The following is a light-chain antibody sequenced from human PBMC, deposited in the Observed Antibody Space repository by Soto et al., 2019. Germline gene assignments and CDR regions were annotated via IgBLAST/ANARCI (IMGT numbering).Light chain of an antibody. CDR3: QQSYSTLWT. CDR2: AAS. J-gene: IGKJ1*01. CDR1: QSISSY. V-gene: IGKV1-39*01. Sequence: DIQMTQSPSSLSASVGDRVTITCRASQSISSYLNWYQQKPWKAPKLLIYAASSLQSGVPSRFSGSGSGTDFTLTISSLQPEDFATYYCQQSYSTLWTFGQGPKVEIK.